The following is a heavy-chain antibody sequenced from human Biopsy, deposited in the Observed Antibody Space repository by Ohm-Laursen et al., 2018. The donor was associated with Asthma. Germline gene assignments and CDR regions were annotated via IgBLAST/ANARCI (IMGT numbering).Heavy chain of an antibody. Sequence: SLRLSCAASGFTFIDYGMHWVRQAPGKGLEWVATVSSGGGSRDYADSVKGRFTISRDNSKNTLYLQMNSLRAEDTAVYYCARDTRPNWFDSWGQGTLVTVSS. CDR1: GFTFIDYG. D-gene: IGHD3-3*01. V-gene: IGHV3-23*01. CDR2: VSSGGGSR. CDR3: ARDTRPNWFDS. J-gene: IGHJ5*01.